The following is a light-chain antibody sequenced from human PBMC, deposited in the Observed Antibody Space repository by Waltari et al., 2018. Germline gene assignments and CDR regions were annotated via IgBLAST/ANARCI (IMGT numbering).Light chain of an antibody. Sequence: ETVLTQSPGTLSLSTGERVSLSCRASQTLNNNYLAWYQQKPGQAPGLIIHGASRRATGVPDRFSGSGSGTDFTLTISRLEIEDSAVYYCQHYGSSPYTFGQGTRLEI. V-gene: IGKV3-20*01. CDR1: QTLNNNY. CDR3: QHYGSSPYT. CDR2: GAS. J-gene: IGKJ2*01.